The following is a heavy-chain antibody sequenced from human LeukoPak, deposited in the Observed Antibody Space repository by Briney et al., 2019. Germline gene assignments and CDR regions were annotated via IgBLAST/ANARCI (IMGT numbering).Heavy chain of an antibody. V-gene: IGHV3-21*01. CDR2: ISSSSSYV. J-gene: IGHJ5*02. D-gene: IGHD2-2*01. CDR1: GFTGFTFSSYS. Sequence: GGSLRLSCAASGFTGFTFSSYSMNWVRQAPGKGLEWVSSISSSSSYVYYADSVKGRFTISRDNAKNSLYLQMNSLRAEDTAVYYCATRGGVTPAWGQGTLVTVSS. CDR3: ATRGGVTPA.